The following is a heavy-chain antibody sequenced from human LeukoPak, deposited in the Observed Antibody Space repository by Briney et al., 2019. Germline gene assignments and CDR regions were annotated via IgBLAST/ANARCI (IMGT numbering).Heavy chain of an antibody. CDR1: GFIFSSYW. V-gene: IGHV3-7*01. CDR2: IKQDGSEK. CDR3: ARDPYSGSYPAEYFQH. Sequence: PGGSLRLSCAASGFIFSSYWMSWVRQAPGKGPEWVANIKQDGSEKYYVDSVKGRFTISRDNAKNSLYLQMNSLRAEDTAVYYCARDPYSGSYPAEYFQHWGQGTLVTVSS. D-gene: IGHD1-26*01. J-gene: IGHJ1*01.